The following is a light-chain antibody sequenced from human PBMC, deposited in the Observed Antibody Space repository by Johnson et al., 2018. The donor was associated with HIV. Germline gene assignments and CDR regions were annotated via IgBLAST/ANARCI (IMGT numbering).Light chain of an antibody. J-gene: IGLJ1*01. CDR1: SSNIGNNY. Sequence: QSVLTQPPSVSAAPGQKVTISCSGSSSNIGNNYVSRYQQLPGTAPKLLIYDHNKRPSGIPDRFSGSKSGTSATLGITGLQTGDEADYYCGTWDSSLSAFYVFGTGTKVTVL. CDR3: GTWDSSLSAFYV. V-gene: IGLV1-51*01. CDR2: DHN.